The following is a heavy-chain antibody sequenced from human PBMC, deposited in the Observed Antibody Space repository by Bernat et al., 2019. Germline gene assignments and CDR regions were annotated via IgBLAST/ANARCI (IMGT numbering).Heavy chain of an antibody. CDR3: ARVASSGYFPNRKIDY. CDR1: GGSFSGYY. D-gene: IGHD3-22*01. J-gene: IGHJ4*02. V-gene: IGHV4-34*01. CDR2: INHSGST. Sequence: QVQLQQWGAGLLKPSETLSLTCAVYGGSFSGYYWSWIRQPPGKGLEWIGEINHSGSTNYNPSLKSRVTISVDTSKIQFSLKLSSVTAADTAVYYCARVASSGYFPNRKIDYWGQGTLVTVSS.